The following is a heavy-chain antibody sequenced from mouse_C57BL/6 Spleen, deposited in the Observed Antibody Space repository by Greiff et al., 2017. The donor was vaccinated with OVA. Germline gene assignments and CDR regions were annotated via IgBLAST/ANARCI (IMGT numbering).Heavy chain of an antibody. J-gene: IGHJ2*01. CDR3: ARIGGSSYFDY. CDR2: IYPGDGDT. Sequence: VQLQESGPELVKPGASVKISCKASGYAFSSSWMNWVKQRPGKGLEWIGRIYPGDGDTNYNGKFKGKATLTADKSSSTAYMQLSSLTSEDSAVYFCARIGGSSYFDYWGQGTTLTVSS. CDR1: GYAFSSSW. D-gene: IGHD1-1*01. V-gene: IGHV1-82*01.